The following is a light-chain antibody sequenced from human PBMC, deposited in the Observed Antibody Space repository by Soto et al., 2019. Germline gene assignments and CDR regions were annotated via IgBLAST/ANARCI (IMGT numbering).Light chain of an antibody. CDR1: QSISSW. CDR2: TAS. J-gene: IGKJ1*01. V-gene: IGKV1-5*03. Sequence: DIQMTQSPSTLSASVGDRVTITCRASQSISSWLAWYQQKPGTAPKLLIYTASSLESGVPSRFSGSGSGTEFTLTLSSLQPDDVATYYCQQYNSYWTFGQGTKVEIK. CDR3: QQYNSYWT.